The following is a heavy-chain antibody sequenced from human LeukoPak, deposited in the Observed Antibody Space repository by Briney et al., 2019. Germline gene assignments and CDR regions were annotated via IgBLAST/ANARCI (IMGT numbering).Heavy chain of an antibody. CDR1: GYTFTSYD. V-gene: IGHV1-69*05. D-gene: IGHD1-26*01. Sequence: SVKVSCKASGYTFTSYDINWVRQATGQGLEWMGGIIPMFGSANYAQKFQGRVTITTDQSTTTAYMELSSLSSEDTAVYYCARVGRSRGSLPNSYYYMDVWGKGTTVTVSS. CDR3: ARVGRSRGSLPNSYYYMDV. J-gene: IGHJ6*03. CDR2: IIPMFGSA.